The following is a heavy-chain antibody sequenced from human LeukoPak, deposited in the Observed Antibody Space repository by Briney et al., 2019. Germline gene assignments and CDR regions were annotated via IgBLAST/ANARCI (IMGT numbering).Heavy chain of an antibody. V-gene: IGHV3-30*18. CDR2: ISYDGSNK. Sequence: GGSLRLSCAASGFTFRSYWMTRVRQAPGKGLEWVAVISYDGSNKYYADSVKGRFTISRDNSKNTLYLLMNSLRAEDTAVYYCAKDRGGGYSGYEVLSDSWGQGTLVTVSS. CDR3: AKDRGGGYSGYEVLSDS. D-gene: IGHD5-12*01. J-gene: IGHJ4*02. CDR1: GFTFRSYW.